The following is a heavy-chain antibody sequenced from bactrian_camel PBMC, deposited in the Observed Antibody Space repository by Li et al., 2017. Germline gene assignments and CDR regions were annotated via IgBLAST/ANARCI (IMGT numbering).Heavy chain of an antibody. D-gene: IGHD7*01. CDR3: SQGRRTSGGHECRYY. CDR1: GFTFSNNI. J-gene: IGHJ4*01. Sequence: HVQLVESGGGLARPGGSLRLSCAASGFTFSNNIISWVRQHPGKELEWVANIYADYGATHYADSVKGRFTIYRDHYKNSLYLQMNSLKTEDTAVYYCSQGRRTSGGHECRYYWGQGTQVTVS. V-gene: IGHV3-2*01. CDR2: IYADYGAT.